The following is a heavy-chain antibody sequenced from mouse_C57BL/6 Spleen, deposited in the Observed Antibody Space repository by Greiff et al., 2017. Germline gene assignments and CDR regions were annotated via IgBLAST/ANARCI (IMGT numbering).Heavy chain of an antibody. V-gene: IGHV6-3*01. CDR3: SPCDANSYFDV. CDR2: IRLKSDNYAT. CDR1: GFTFSNYW. D-gene: IGHD2-13*01. Sequence: EVQVVESGGGLVQPGGSMKLSCVASGFTFSNYWMNWVRQSPEKGLEWVAQIRLKSDNYATHYAESVKGRFTISRDDSKSVVYLQMNKLKADDTGIYYCSPCDANSYFDVWGTGTTRTLSS. J-gene: IGHJ1*03.